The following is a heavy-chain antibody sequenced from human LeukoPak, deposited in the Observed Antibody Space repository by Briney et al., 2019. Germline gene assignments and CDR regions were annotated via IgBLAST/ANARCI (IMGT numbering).Heavy chain of an antibody. Sequence: PGGSLRLSCAVSGFTFSDFWMRWVRQAPGKGLEWVSVIYSGGSTYYADSVKGRFTISRDNSKNTLYLQMNSLRAEDTAVYYCARGLAAAGRRGVDYWGQGTLVTVSS. CDR3: ARGLAAAGRRGVDY. D-gene: IGHD6-13*01. CDR1: GFTFSDFW. V-gene: IGHV3-66*02. CDR2: IYSGGST. J-gene: IGHJ4*02.